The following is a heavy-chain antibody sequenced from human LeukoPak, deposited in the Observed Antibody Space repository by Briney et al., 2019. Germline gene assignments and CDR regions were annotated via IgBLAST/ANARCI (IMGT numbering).Heavy chain of an antibody. CDR3: ARAQFDSSMARGVPKHPYNWFDP. J-gene: IGHJ5*02. CDR1: GYTFTSYG. V-gene: IGHV1-18*01. Sequence: ASVKVSCKASGYTFTSYGISWVRQAPGQGLEWMGWISAYNGNTNYAQKLQGRVTMTTDTSTSTAYMELRSLRSDDTAVYYCARAQFDSSMARGVPKHPYNWFDPWGQGTLVTVSS. D-gene: IGHD3-10*01. CDR2: ISAYNGNT.